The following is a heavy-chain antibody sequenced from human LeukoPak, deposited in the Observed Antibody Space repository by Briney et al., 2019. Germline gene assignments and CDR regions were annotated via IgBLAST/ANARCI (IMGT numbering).Heavy chain of an antibody. J-gene: IGHJ5*02. CDR2: INPSGGST. D-gene: IGHD6-13*01. Sequence: VASVKVSCKASGYTFTSYYMHWVRQAPGQGLEWMGIINPSGGSTSYAQKFQGRVTMTRDTSTSTVYMELSSLRSEDTAVYYCARDRAGLAAAGNNWFDPWGQGTLVTVSS. V-gene: IGHV1-46*01. CDR3: ARDRAGLAAAGNNWFDP. CDR1: GYTFTSYY.